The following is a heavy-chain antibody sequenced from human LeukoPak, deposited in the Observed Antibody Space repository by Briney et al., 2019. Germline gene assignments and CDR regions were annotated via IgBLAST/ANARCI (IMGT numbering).Heavy chain of an antibody. D-gene: IGHD1-26*01. Sequence: SGTLSLTCAVSGGSISSSTWWSWVRQPPGRGLEWIGEIYHSGSTNYNPSLRSRITISVDKSKDQFSLRLSSVTAADTAVYYCARKIGSSGAFDIWGQGTMVTVSS. CDR2: IYHSGST. J-gene: IGHJ3*02. CDR1: GGSISSSTW. V-gene: IGHV4-4*02. CDR3: ARKIGSSGAFDI.